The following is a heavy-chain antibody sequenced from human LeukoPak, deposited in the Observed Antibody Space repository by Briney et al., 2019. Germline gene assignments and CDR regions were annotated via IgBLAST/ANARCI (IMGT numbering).Heavy chain of an antibody. J-gene: IGHJ3*02. CDR1: GFIFSYYS. CDR2: INSNSNYM. CDR3: ARSEFAAFDM. V-gene: IGHV3-21*01. D-gene: IGHD3-10*01. Sequence: GGSLRLFCAASGFIFSYYSMNWVRQAPGKGLEWVSSINSNSNYMSYADSVKGRFTISRGNAKNSLYLQMTSLRAEDTAVYYCARSEFAAFDMWGQGTMVTVSS.